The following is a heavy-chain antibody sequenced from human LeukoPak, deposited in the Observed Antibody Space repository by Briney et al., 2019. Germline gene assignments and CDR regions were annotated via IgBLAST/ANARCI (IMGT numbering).Heavy chain of an antibody. CDR3: ARDNDFDY. CDR1: GYTFTSNA. V-gene: IGHV1-46*01. J-gene: IGHJ4*02. CDR2: IYPGGGST. Sequence: ASVKVSCKASGYTFTSNAINWVRQAPGQGLEWMGIIYPGGGSTSYAQKFQGRVTMTRDMSTSTVYMELSSLRSEDTAVYYCARDNDFDYWGQGTLVTVSS. D-gene: IGHD2-8*01.